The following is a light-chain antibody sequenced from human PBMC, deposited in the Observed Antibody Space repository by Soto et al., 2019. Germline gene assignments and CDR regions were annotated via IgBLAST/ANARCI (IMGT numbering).Light chain of an antibody. CDR3: QQDSDWPPRYT. V-gene: IGKV3-15*01. Sequence: EIVLTQSPATLSVSPGERATLSCSASQSVSRNLAWYQQKPGKAPMVRMYNASTRATGIPATFSGSGSGTEFTLTISSLQSEDFAVYYCQQDSDWPPRYTFGQGTKLEIK. CDR1: QSVSRN. CDR2: NAS. J-gene: IGKJ2*01.